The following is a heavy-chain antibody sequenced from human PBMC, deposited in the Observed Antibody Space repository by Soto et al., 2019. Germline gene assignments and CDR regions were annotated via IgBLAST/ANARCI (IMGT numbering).Heavy chain of an antibody. D-gene: IGHD6-19*01. J-gene: IGHJ6*02. CDR1: GFTFTTYW. Sequence: EVQLVESGGGLVQPGGSLRLSCAASGFTFTTYWMSWVRQAPGKGLEWVANIKQDGSEKYYVDSVKGRFTISRDNAKNSLYLQMNSLRAEDTALYYCARVYPGSGWPYHYYGMDVWDQGTTVTVSS. CDR2: IKQDGSEK. V-gene: IGHV3-7*01. CDR3: ARVYPGSGWPYHYYGMDV.